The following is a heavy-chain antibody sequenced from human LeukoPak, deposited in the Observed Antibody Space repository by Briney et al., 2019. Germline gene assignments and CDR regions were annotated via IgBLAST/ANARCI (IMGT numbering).Heavy chain of an antibody. CDR3: ARMNRGKHFDY. CDR2: IDSDDDT. V-gene: IGHV2-70*11. D-gene: IGHD7-27*01. Sequence: SGPSLVKPTQTLTLTCTFSGFSLNASGMCVSWIRQPPVSALEWLARIDSDDDTYYSTSLNTRLTISKDTSKNQVVLTMTNMDPVDTATYYCARMNRGKHFDYWGQGTLVTVSS. J-gene: IGHJ4*02. CDR1: GFSLNASGMC.